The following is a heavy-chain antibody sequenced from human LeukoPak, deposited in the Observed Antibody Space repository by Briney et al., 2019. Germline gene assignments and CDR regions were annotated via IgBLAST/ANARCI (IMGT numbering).Heavy chain of an antibody. J-gene: IGHJ4*02. Sequence: GGSLRLSCAASGFTFSSYAMSWVRQAPGKGLEWVSAISGSGGSTYYADSVKGRFTISRDNSKNTLYLQMNSLRAEDTAVHYCAKDGFYCSSTSCYGDYWGQGTLVTVSS. D-gene: IGHD2-2*01. CDR3: AKDGFYCSSTSCYGDY. CDR2: ISGSGGST. V-gene: IGHV3-23*01. CDR1: GFTFSSYA.